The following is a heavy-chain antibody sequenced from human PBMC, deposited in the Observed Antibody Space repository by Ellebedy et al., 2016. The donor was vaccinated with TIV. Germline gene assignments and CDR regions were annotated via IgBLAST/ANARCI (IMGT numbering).Heavy chain of an antibody. Sequence: MPGGSLRLSCIVSGGSISRYYWSWIRQPPGRGLEWIGYIYYSGSTYYNPSLKSRVTISVDTSKNQFSLKLSSVTAADTAVYYCARQVVAATGYYYYGMDVWGQGTTVTVSS. V-gene: IGHV4-59*06. CDR2: IYYSGST. CDR1: GGSISRYY. J-gene: IGHJ6*02. D-gene: IGHD2-15*01. CDR3: ARQVVAATGYYYYGMDV.